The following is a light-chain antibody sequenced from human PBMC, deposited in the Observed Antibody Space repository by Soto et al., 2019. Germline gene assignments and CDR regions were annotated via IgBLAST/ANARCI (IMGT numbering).Light chain of an antibody. CDR3: QRYNNWPT. CDR2: GAS. V-gene: IGKV3-15*01. J-gene: IGKJ1*01. Sequence: EIVMTQSPSSLSVSVGERATLSCRASQSVSSNLDWYQQKPGQAPRLLIYGASTMATGIPARFSGSGSGTEFTLTISSLQSEDFAVYCCQRYNNWPTFGQGTKVEIK. CDR1: QSVSSN.